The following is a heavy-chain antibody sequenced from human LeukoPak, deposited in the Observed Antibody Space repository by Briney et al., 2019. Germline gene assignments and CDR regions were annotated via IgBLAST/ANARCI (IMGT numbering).Heavy chain of an antibody. Sequence: SETLSLTCTVSGGSISSSSYYWGWIRQPPGKGLEWIGSIYYSGSTYYNPSLKSRVTISVDTSKNQFSLKLSSVTAADTAVYYCARLRAIMYYYGSGSDYWGQGTLVTVSS. CDR1: GGSISSSSYY. D-gene: IGHD3-10*01. CDR2: IYYSGST. CDR3: ARLRAIMYYYGSGSDY. V-gene: IGHV4-39*07. J-gene: IGHJ4*02.